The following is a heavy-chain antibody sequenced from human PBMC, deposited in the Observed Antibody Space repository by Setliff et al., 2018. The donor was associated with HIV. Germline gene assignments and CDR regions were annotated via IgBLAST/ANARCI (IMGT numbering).Heavy chain of an antibody. V-gene: IGHV4-61*09. J-gene: IGHJ3*02. CDR3: ARGEACGGDCHYAFEM. Sequence: KPSETLSLTCTVSGGSISSGSYYWSWIRQPAGKGLEWIGHIYTSGSTNYNPSLKSRVTISVDTSKNQFSLKLSSVTAADTAVYYCARGEACGGDCHYAFEMWGQGTMVTVSS. D-gene: IGHD2-21*02. CDR1: GGSISSGSYY. CDR2: IYTSGST.